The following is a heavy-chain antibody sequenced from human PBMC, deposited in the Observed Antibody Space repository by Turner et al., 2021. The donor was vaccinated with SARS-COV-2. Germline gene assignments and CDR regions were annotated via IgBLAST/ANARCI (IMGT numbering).Heavy chain of an antibody. V-gene: IGHV4-59*01. Sequence: QVQLQESGPGLVKPSETLSLTCTVSGGSISSYYWSWIRQPPGKGLEWIGYIYYSGSTNDNPSLKSRVTISVDTSKNQFSLKLSSVTAADTAVYYCASYYYDSSGYDYAFDYWGQGTLVTVSS. CDR3: ASYYYDSSGYDYAFDY. CDR2: IYYSGST. D-gene: IGHD3-22*01. CDR1: GGSISSYY. J-gene: IGHJ4*02.